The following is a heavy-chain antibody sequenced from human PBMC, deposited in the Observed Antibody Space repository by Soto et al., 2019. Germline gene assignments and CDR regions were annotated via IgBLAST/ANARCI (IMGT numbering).Heavy chain of an antibody. CDR1: GYTFTGYY. Sequence: ASVKVSCKASGYTFTGYYMHWVRQAPGQGLEWMGWINPNSGGTNYAQKFQGWVTMTRDTSISTAYMELSRLRSDDTAVYYCARGGDARVVATDYYYYGMEVRGQGTTVTVSS. CDR3: ARGGDARVVATDYYYYGMEV. CDR2: INPNSGGT. V-gene: IGHV1-2*04. D-gene: IGHD2-15*01. J-gene: IGHJ6*02.